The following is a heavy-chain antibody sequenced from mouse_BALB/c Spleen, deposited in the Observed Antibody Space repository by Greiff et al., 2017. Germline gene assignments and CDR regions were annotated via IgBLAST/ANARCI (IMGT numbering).Heavy chain of an antibody. V-gene: IGHV5-6*03. J-gene: IGHJ4*01. D-gene: IGHD2-10*02. CDR2: ISSGGSYT. Sequence: EVMLVESGGGLVQPGGSLKLSCAASGFTFSSYGMSWVRQTPDKRLEWVATISSGGSYTYYPDSVKGRFTISRDNAKNTLYLQMSSLKSEDTAMYYCARHSYGNSHAMDYWGQGTSVTVSS. CDR3: ARHSYGNSHAMDY. CDR1: GFTFSSYG.